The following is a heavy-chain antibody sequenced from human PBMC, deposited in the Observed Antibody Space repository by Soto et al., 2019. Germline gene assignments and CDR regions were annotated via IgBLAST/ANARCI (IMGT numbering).Heavy chain of an antibody. V-gene: IGHV4-34*01. CDR3: ARASASDIVVVVAATGPNPRVFDI. J-gene: IGHJ3*02. CDR1: GGSFSGYY. CDR2: INHSGST. Sequence: SETMSLTCAVYGGSFSGYYWSWIRKPTGKGLEWIGEINHSGSTNYNPSLKSRVTISVDTSKNQFSLKLSSVTAADTAVYYCARASASDIVVVVAATGPNPRVFDIGGQGTMVTVSS. D-gene: IGHD2-15*01.